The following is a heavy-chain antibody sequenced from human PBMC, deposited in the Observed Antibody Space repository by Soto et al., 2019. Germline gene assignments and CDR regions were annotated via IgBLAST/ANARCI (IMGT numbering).Heavy chain of an antibody. CDR2: ISGSGGST. D-gene: IGHD3-22*01. CDR3: AKDDPPYYDSSGYYYTVVSAFDI. Sequence: GGSLRLSCAASGFTFSSYAMSWVRQAPGKGLEWVSAISGSGGSTYYADSVKGRFTISRDNSKNTLYLQMNSLRAEDTAVYYCAKDDPPYYDSSGYYYTVVSAFDIWAKGQWSPSPQ. J-gene: IGHJ3*02. V-gene: IGHV3-23*01. CDR1: GFTFSSYA.